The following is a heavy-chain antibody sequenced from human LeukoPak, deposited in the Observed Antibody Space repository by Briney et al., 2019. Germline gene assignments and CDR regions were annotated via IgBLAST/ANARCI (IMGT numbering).Heavy chain of an antibody. J-gene: IGHJ4*02. V-gene: IGHV1-3*01. D-gene: IGHD1-26*01. CDR1: GYIFTNYA. CDR2: INAGNGNT. Sequence: ASVKVSCKASGYIFTNYAMHWVRQAPGQRLEWMGWINAGNGNTKYSQKFQGRVTITRDTSASTAYMELSSLRSEDTAVYYCARGAPRTGGFDYWGQGTLVTVSS. CDR3: ARGAPRTGGFDY.